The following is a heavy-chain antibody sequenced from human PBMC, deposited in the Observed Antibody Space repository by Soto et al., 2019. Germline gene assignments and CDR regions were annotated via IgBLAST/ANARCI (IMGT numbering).Heavy chain of an antibody. V-gene: IGHV4-39*01. CDR3: ARRERAAGTDWWFDP. Sequence: QLQLQESGPGLVKPSETLSLTCTVSGGSISSSSFHWGWIRQPPGKGLEWIGSIYYSGSTDYSPSLQSRVTISVATSKNQFSLKLSSVTAADTAVYYCARRERAAGTDWWFDPWGQGTLVTVSS. J-gene: IGHJ5*02. D-gene: IGHD6-13*01. CDR2: IYYSGST. CDR1: GGSISSSSFH.